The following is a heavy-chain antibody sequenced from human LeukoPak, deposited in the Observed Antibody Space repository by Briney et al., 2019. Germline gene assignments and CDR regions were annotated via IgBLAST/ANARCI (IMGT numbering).Heavy chain of an antibody. V-gene: IGHV4-59*01. Sequence: SETLSLTCTVSGASISSYYWSWVRQPPGTGLGWIGCIYYSGSTNYTPSLKSRLTISVDSSKNQFSLKLSSVTAADTAVYYCARFTAMADADYWGQGTLVTVSS. CDR2: IYYSGST. D-gene: IGHD5-18*01. J-gene: IGHJ4*02. CDR1: GASISSYY. CDR3: ARFTAMADADY.